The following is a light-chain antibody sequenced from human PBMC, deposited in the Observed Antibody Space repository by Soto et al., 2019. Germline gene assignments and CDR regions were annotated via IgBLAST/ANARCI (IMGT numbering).Light chain of an antibody. Sequence: EIVLTQSPATLSLSPGERATLSCRASQSISSHLAWYQQKPGQTPRLLMYDASNRATAVPARFSGSGSGTDFTLTISSLEPEDIAVYYCQQRSTWPLTFGGGTKVEIK. CDR2: DAS. J-gene: IGKJ4*01. V-gene: IGKV3-11*01. CDR1: QSISSH. CDR3: QQRSTWPLT.